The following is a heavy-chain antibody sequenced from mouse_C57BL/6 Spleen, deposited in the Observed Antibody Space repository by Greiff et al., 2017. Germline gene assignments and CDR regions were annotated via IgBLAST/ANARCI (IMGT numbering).Heavy chain of an antibody. J-gene: IGHJ2*01. CDR3: ARGLTEYYFDY. V-gene: IGHV1-82*01. Sequence: QVQLQQSGPELVKPGASVKISCKASGYAFSSSWMNWVKQRPGKGLEWIGRIYPGDGDTNYKGKFKGKATLTADKSSSTAYMQLSSLTSEDSAVYFCARGLTEYYFDYWGQGTTLTVSS. CDR2: IYPGDGDT. D-gene: IGHD2-13*01. CDR1: GYAFSSSW.